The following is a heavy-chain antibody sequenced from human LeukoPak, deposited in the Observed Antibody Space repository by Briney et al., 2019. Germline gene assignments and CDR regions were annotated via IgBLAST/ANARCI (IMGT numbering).Heavy chain of an antibody. CDR2: ISSSSSTI. Sequence: GGSLRLSCAASGFTFSSYSMNWVRQAPGKGLEWVSYISSSSSTIYYADSVKGRFTISRDNAKNSLYLQMNSLRAEDTAVYYCARDHLLTRASVGWFDPWGQGTLVTVSS. V-gene: IGHV3-48*01. CDR1: GFTFSSYS. J-gene: IGHJ5*02. CDR3: ARDHLLTRASVGWFDP. D-gene: IGHD2-2*01.